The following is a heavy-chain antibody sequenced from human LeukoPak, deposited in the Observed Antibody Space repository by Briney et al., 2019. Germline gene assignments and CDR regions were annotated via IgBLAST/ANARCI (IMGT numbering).Heavy chain of an antibody. V-gene: IGHV4-34*01. Sequence: SETLSLTCAVYGGSFSGYYWSWIRQPPGKGLEWIGEINHSGSTNYNPSLKSRVTISVDTSKNQFSLKLSSVTAADTAVYYCARSIAVAGETTLGNDYWGQGTLVTVSS. CDR3: ARSIAVAGETTLGNDY. J-gene: IGHJ4*02. CDR2: INHSGST. D-gene: IGHD6-19*01. CDR1: GGSFSGYY.